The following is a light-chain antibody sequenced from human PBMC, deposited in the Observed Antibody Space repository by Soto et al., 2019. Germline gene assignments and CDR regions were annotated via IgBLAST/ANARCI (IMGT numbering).Light chain of an antibody. Sequence: DIQLTQSPSFLSASVGARVTITCRASQGISSYLAWYQQKPGKAPKVLIYAESTLQSGVPSRFSGSGSGTEFTLTISSLQPEDFATYYCQQLNTYPLTFGGGTKVEIK. CDR1: QGISSY. CDR3: QQLNTYPLT. J-gene: IGKJ4*01. V-gene: IGKV1-9*01. CDR2: AES.